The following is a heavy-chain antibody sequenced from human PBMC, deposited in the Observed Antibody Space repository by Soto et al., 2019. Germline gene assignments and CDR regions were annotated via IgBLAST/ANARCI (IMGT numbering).Heavy chain of an antibody. CDR2: SIPIFGTA. CDR1: GGTFNNYP. V-gene: IGHV1-69*13. D-gene: IGHD5-12*01. J-gene: IGHJ6*02. CDR3: ARGRGYRGDDHYYYFDMDV. Sequence: SVKVSCKASGGTFNNYPITWVRQAPGQGLEWMGGSIPIFGTANYAQKFQGRVTISVDESTSTAYMELSSLRSEDTAVYYCARGRGYRGDDHYYYFDMDVWGQGTTVTVSS.